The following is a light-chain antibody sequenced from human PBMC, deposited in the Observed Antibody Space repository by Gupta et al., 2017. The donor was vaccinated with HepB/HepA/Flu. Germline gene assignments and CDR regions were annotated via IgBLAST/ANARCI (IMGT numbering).Light chain of an antibody. J-gene: IGKJ1*01. CDR2: DVS. CDR3: QRYYTWRLT. CDR1: QYIRSN. V-gene: IGKV3-15*01. Sequence: EIVMTQSPATLSVSPGARVTPPCRSIQYIRSNLAWCQQKPGQAPRLLTYDVSNSATGIPARFSGSGSGTEFTLTIISLQSEHLAVYYSQRYYTWRLTFGQGTKVEFK.